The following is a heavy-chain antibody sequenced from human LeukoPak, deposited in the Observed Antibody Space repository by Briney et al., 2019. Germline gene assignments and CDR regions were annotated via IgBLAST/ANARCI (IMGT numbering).Heavy chain of an antibody. V-gene: IGHV4-39*01. CDR2: IHHSGDT. CDR3: ARLGGYYDPPDY. D-gene: IGHD3-22*01. CDR1: GGSIRSSTYY. Sequence: SETLSLTCTVSGGSIRSSTYYWAWIRQPPGKGLEWTGTIHHSGDTYYNPSLKSRVTLSVDTSKNQFSLNLSSVTAADTAVYYCARLGGYYDPPDYWGQGTLVTVSS. J-gene: IGHJ4*02.